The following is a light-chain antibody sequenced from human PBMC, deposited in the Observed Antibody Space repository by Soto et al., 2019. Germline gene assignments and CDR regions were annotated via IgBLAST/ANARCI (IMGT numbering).Light chain of an antibody. Sequence: DIVMTRSPDSLAVSLGERATINCKSSQNVLYSSNNRDYLAWYQQKPGQPPRLLIYWASTRESGVPDRFNGSGSGTDFTLTISSLQAEDVAVYYCQQYYSTPPYTFGQGTKLEIK. CDR2: WAS. CDR3: QQYYSTPPYT. J-gene: IGKJ2*01. CDR1: QNVLYSSNNRDY. V-gene: IGKV4-1*01.